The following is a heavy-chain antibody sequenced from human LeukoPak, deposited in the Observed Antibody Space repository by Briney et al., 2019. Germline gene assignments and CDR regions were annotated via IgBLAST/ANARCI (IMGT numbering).Heavy chain of an antibody. V-gene: IGHV3-74*01. J-gene: IGHJ4*02. Sequence: GGSLRLSCAASGFTFSSYWMNWVRQAPGKGLVWVSRIASDGSSTTYADSVKGRFTISRDNSMNMVYLQMNSLSAEDTAVYYCVKDYMAAARNYFDCWGQGTLVTVSS. CDR3: VKDYMAAARNYFDC. D-gene: IGHD6-13*01. CDR2: IASDGSST. CDR1: GFTFSSYW.